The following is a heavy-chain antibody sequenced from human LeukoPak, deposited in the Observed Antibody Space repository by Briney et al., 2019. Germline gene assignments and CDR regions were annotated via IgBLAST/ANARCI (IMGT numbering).Heavy chain of an antibody. J-gene: IGHJ4*02. V-gene: IGHV3-7*01. CDR2: IKPDGSEK. D-gene: IGHD6-19*01. CDR1: GFTFSGYW. Sequence: GGSLRLSCAASGFTFSGYWMSWVRQAPGKGLEWVANIKPDGSEKDYVDSVKGRFTIYRDNAKNSLSLQMNSLRAEDTALYYCSRNRGWFNFDYWGQGTLVTVSS. CDR3: SRNRGWFNFDY.